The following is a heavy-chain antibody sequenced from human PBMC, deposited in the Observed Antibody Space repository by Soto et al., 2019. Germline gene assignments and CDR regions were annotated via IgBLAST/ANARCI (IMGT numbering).Heavy chain of an antibody. CDR1: GFTFSSYA. V-gene: IGHV3-30-3*01. D-gene: IGHD6-6*01. J-gene: IGHJ4*02. CDR2: ISYDGSNK. CDR3: ARDEYSSSLTFDY. Sequence: GGSLRLSCAASGFTFSSYAMHWVRQAPGKGLEWVAVISYDGSNKYYAVSVKGRFTISRDNAKNSLYLQMNSLRAEDTAVYYCARDEYSSSLTFDYWGQGTLVTVSS.